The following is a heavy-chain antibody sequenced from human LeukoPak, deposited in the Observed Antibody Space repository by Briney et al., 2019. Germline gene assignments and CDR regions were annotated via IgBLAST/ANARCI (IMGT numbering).Heavy chain of an antibody. CDR3: ARSITIFGVVIKAWSDP. D-gene: IGHD3-3*01. J-gene: IGHJ5*02. CDR1: GYSFTSYW. V-gene: IGHV5-51*01. Sequence: GESLKISCKGSGYSFTSYWIGWVRQMPGKGLEWMGIIYPGDSDTRYSPSFQGQVTISADKSISTAYLQWSSLKASDTAMYYCARSITIFGVVIKAWSDPWGQGTLVTVSS. CDR2: IYPGDSDT.